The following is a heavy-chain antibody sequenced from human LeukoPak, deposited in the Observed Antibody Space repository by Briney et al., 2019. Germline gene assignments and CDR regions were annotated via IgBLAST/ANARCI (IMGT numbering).Heavy chain of an antibody. CDR1: GYTFTSYA. Sequence: ASVKVSCKASGYTFTSYAMHWVRQAPGQRLEWMGWINAGNGNTKYSQEFQGRVTMTTDTSTSTAYMELRSLRSDDTAVYYCARGLRYYYDSSGHNWFDPWGQGTLVTVSS. V-gene: IGHV1-3*01. D-gene: IGHD3-22*01. CDR3: ARGLRYYYDSSGHNWFDP. J-gene: IGHJ5*02. CDR2: INAGNGNT.